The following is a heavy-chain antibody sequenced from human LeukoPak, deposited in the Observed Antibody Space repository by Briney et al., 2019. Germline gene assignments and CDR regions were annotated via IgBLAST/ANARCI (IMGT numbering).Heavy chain of an antibody. J-gene: IGHJ4*02. CDR2: IHWDDDE. CDR1: GFSLSTTGVG. Sequence: SGPTLVKPTQPLTLTCTFSGFSLSTTGVGVGWIRQPPGKALEWLALIHWDDDERYSPSLKSRLTITKDTSKNQVVLTMTNMDPVDTATYYCAHRVFPEAHFDYWGQGTLVTVSS. V-gene: IGHV2-5*02. CDR3: AHRVFPEAHFDY. D-gene: IGHD1-14*01.